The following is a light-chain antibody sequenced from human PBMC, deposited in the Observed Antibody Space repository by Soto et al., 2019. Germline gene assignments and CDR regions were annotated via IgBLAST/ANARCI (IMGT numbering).Light chain of an antibody. J-gene: IGKJ2*01. Sequence: DIQMTQSPSTLSASVGDRVTITCRASQSISSWLAWYQQKPGKAPKLLIYKASSLESGVPSSFSGSGSGTEFTLTICSLQPDDFATYYCQQYNSFPYTFGQGTKLEIK. CDR1: QSISSW. CDR2: KAS. V-gene: IGKV1-5*03. CDR3: QQYNSFPYT.